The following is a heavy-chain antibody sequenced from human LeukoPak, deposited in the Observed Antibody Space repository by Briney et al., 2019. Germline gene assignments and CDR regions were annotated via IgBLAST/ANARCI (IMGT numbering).Heavy chain of an antibody. CDR2: ISSSGGNT. CDR1: GFTFSNYA. D-gene: IGHD3-3*01. V-gene: IGHV3-23*01. CDR3: ATHSDFWSAYFVY. Sequence: GGSLRLSCAASGFTFSNYAMSWVRQAPGKGLEWVAAISSSGGNTNYADSVKGRFTISRDNSKNTLYLEMYSLRAEDTAVYYCATHSDFWSAYFVYWGQGTLVTVSS. J-gene: IGHJ4*02.